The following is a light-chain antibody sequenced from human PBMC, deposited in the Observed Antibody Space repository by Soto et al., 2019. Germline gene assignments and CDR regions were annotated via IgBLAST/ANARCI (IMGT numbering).Light chain of an antibody. Sequence: QCVLTHPPPVSPAPVQENTICCSRSSSNIRCESVSWSQELPVTVPKSLSYDDSKRPPGIPDRCSGCKSSTSATLCITGFQPGGEADDYCGSRDSRGSAYVFGSGSKVT. V-gene: IGLV1-51*01. CDR1: SSNIRCES. J-gene: IGLJ1*01. CDR3: GSRDSRGSAYV. CDR2: DDS.